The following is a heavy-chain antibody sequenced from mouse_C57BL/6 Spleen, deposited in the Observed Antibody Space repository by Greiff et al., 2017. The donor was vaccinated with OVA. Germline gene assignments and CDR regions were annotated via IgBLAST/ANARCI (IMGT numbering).Heavy chain of an antibody. CDR1: GFTFTDYY. CDR2: IRNKANGYTT. V-gene: IGHV7-3*01. J-gene: IGHJ2*01. Sequence: EVMLVESGGGLVQPGGSLSLSCAASGFTFTDYYMSWVRQPPGKALEWLGFIRNKANGYTTEYSASVKGRFTISRDNSHSILYLQMNALRAEDSATYYCARSPYGNPGYWGQGTTLTVSS. CDR3: ARSPYGNPGY. D-gene: IGHD2-1*01.